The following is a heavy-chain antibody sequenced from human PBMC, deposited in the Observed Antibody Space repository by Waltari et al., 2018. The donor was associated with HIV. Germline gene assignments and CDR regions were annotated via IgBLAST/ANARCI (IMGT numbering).Heavy chain of an antibody. V-gene: IGHV4-59*01. J-gene: IGHJ4*02. CDR1: GGSISSYY. CDR3: ARSGSYRGYFDY. CDR2: IYYSGRT. D-gene: IGHD1-26*01. Sequence: VQLQESGPGLVKPSETLSLTCTVHGGSISSYYWSWIRQPPGKGLEWIGYIYYSGRTNYNPSLKSRVTISVDTSKNQFSLKLSSVTAADTAVYYCARSGSYRGYFDYWGQGTLVTVSS.